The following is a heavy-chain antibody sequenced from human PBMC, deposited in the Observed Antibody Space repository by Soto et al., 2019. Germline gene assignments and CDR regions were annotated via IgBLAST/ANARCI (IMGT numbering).Heavy chain of an antibody. CDR3: ARPKYGETYFDS. CDR1: GYRFTNHG. V-gene: IGHV1-18*01. Sequence: ASVKVSCKASGYRFTNHGISWVRQAPGQGLEWMGWISGNDGKTKYARKFQDRVTMARDTSVSTAYMELSSLKSDDTAVYYCARPKYGETYFDSWGQGTVVTVSS. D-gene: IGHD2-21*01. J-gene: IGHJ4*02. CDR2: ISGNDGKT.